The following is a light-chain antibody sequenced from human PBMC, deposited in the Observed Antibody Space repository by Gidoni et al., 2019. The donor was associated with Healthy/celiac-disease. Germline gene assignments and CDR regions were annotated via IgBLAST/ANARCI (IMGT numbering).Light chain of an antibody. J-gene: IGLJ2*01. CDR3: QSADSSGTYHVV. V-gene: IGLV3-25*03. CDR2: KDN. CDR1: ALPKQY. Sequence: SYELTQPPSLSVSPGQTARITCSGDALPKQYAYWYQQKPGPAPVLVIYKDNERPSGIPERFSGSSSGTTVTLTISGVQAEDEADYYCQSADSSGTYHVVFGGGTKLTVL.